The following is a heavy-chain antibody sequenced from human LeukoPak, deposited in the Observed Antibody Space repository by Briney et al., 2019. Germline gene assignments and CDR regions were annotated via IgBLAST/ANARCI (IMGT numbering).Heavy chain of an antibody. V-gene: IGHV3-30*18. CDR2: ISYDGSNK. CDR3: AKVPGIAAAGNYFDY. Sequence: GGSLRLSCAASGFTFSSYGMHWVRQAPGKGLEWVAVISYDGSNKYYADSVKGRFTISRDNSKNTLYLQMNSLRAEDTTVYYCAKVPGIAAAGNYFDYWGQGTLVTVSS. D-gene: IGHD6-13*01. CDR1: GFTFSSYG. J-gene: IGHJ4*02.